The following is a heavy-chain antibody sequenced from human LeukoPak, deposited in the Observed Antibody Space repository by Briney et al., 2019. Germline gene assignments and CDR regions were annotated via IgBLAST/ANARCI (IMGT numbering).Heavy chain of an antibody. D-gene: IGHD4-17*01. CDR3: ARDRRGAYGDYATSY. J-gene: IGHJ4*02. CDR2: INPNSGAT. CDR1: GYTFTGYF. V-gene: IGHV1-2*02. Sequence: ASVKVSCKASGYTFTGYFMHWVRQAPGQGLEWMGWINPNSGATNYAQKFQGRVTMTRDTSISTAYMELSRLRSDDTAVYYCARDRRGAYGDYATSYWGQGTLVTVSS.